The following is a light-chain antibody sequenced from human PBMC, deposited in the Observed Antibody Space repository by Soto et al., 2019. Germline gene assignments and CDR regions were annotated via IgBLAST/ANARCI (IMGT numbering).Light chain of an antibody. CDR1: SSNIGSNY. Sequence: QSVLTQPPSASGTPGQRVTISCSGSSSNIGSNYVYWYQQLPGSAPKLLIYRNDQRPSGVPDRFSASKSGTAASLAISGLRSGDEADYHCAAWDDSLSAVVFGGGTTLTVL. J-gene: IGLJ2*01. CDR3: AAWDDSLSAVV. V-gene: IGLV1-47*01. CDR2: RND.